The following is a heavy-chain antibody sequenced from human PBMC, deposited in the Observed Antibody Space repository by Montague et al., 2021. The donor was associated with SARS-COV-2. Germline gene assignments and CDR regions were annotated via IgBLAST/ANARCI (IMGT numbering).Heavy chain of an antibody. CDR3: ARQDGMSTLIPGSLDH. J-gene: IGHJ4*02. Sequence: SETLSLTCAVYGGSFSGYYWNWIRQPPGKGLEWIGEINHSGSTNYNPSLKSRATISVDTSKNQFSLRLRSVTAADMAVYYCARQDGMSTLIPGSLDHWGQGTLVTVSS. D-gene: IGHD5-24*01. CDR2: INHSGST. CDR1: GGSFSGYY. V-gene: IGHV4-34*01.